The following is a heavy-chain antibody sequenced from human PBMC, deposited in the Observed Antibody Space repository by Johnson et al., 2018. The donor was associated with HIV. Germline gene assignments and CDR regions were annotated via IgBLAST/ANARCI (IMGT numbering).Heavy chain of an antibody. J-gene: IGHJ3*01. CDR3: AKDLREFDCWSLASDYYVFGRARRCQGPRGVVGTFDV. CDR1: GFTFSSYG. D-gene: IGHD3-3*01. V-gene: IGHV3-30*18. Sequence: QVQLVESGGGVVQPGRSLRLSCAASGFTFSSYGMHWVRQAPGKGLEWVAAISFAGNIKYYADFVKGRFTISRENSKNMLYMQMNSLRGEDTDVDYCAKDLREFDCWSLASDYYVFGRARRCQGPRGVVGTFDVWGHGSLVTVSS. CDR2: ISFAGNIK.